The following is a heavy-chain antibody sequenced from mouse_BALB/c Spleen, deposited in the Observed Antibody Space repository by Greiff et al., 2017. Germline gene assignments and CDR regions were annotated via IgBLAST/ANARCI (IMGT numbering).Heavy chain of an antibody. CDR2: ISSGGST. CDR1: GFTFSSYA. Sequence: VQLKESGGGLVKPGGSLKLSCAASGFTFSSYAMSWVRQTPEKRLEWVASISSGGSTYYPDSVKGRFTISRDNARNILYLQMSSLRSEDTAMYYCARGGLEAWFAYWGQGTLVTVSA. J-gene: IGHJ3*01. V-gene: IGHV5-6-5*01. D-gene: IGHD3-1*01. CDR3: ARGGLEAWFAY.